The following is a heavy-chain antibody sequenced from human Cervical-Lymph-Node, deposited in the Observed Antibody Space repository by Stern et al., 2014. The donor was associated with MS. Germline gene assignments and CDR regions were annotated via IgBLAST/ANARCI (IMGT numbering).Heavy chain of an antibody. CDR3: ARDSTSPGRWGY. V-gene: IGHV3-66*02. Sequence: EVQLVESGGGLVQPGGSLRLSCAASGVTVDGSSMSWVRQAPGKGLEWVSVRYGGVATLYADSVKGRFSISRDDSKNMLYLQMNSLRGDDTAVYYCARDSTSPGRWGYWGQGALVTVSS. CDR2: RYGGVAT. D-gene: IGHD2-2*01. J-gene: IGHJ4*02. CDR1: GVTVDGSS.